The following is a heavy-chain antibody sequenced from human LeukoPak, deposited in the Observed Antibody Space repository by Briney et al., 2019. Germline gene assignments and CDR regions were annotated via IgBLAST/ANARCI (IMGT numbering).Heavy chain of an antibody. V-gene: IGHV3-7*01. J-gene: IGHJ1*01. CDR3: ARGLLAAAGIYFQH. CDR1: GFTFSSYW. Sequence: PGRSLRLSCAASGFTFSSYWMSWVRQAPGKGLEWVANIKQDGSEKYYVDSVKGRFTISRDNAKNSLYLQMNSLRAEDTAVYYCARGLLAAAGIYFQHWGQGTLVTVSS. CDR2: IKQDGSEK. D-gene: IGHD6-13*01.